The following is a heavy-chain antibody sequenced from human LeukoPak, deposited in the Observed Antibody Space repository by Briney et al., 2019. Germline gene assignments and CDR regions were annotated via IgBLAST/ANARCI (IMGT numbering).Heavy chain of an antibody. CDR1: GGSISSYY. CDR3: ARHIRYCSGGSCYFDY. J-gene: IGHJ4*02. Sequence: PSETLSLTCTVSGGSISSYYWSWIRQPPGKGLEWIGYIYYSGSTNYNPSLKSRVTISVDTSKNQFSLKLSSVTAADTAVYYCARHIRYCSGGSCYFDYWGQGTLVTVSS. D-gene: IGHD2-15*01. CDR2: IYYSGST. V-gene: IGHV4-59*08.